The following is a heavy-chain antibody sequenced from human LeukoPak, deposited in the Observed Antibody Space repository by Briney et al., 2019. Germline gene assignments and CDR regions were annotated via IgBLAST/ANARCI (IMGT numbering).Heavy chain of an antibody. CDR2: INHSGST. Sequence: PSETLSLTCAVHGGSFSGYYWSWIRQPPGKGLEWIGEINHSGSTHYNPSLKSRVTISVDTSKNQFSLTLSSVTTADTAVYYCARGQKYRNGYTVTELGSGYFAYWGQGTLVTVSS. CDR1: GGSFSGYY. D-gene: IGHD5-18*01. V-gene: IGHV4-34*01. J-gene: IGHJ4*02. CDR3: ARGQKYRNGYTVTELGSGYFAY.